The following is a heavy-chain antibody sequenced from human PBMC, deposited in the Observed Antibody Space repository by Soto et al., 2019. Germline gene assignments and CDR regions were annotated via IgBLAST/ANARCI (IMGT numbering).Heavy chain of an antibody. J-gene: IGHJ5*02. CDR3: ARGWGIAAPGPNLFDP. CDR1: GYSLSGYY. Sequence: ASVKVSCKASGYSLSGYYLHWVRQAPGQGPEWMGWINPNSGGTKYVQKFQGRVTMTRDTSISTVYLELSRLRSDDTAVYYCARGWGIAAPGPNLFDPWGQGTLVTSPQ. D-gene: IGHD6-13*01. CDR2: INPNSGGT. V-gene: IGHV1-2*02.